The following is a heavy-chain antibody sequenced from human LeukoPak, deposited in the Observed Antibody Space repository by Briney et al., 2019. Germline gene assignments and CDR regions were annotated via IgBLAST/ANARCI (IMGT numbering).Heavy chain of an antibody. CDR2: IFHSGST. V-gene: IGHV4-59*01. D-gene: IGHD3-10*01. J-gene: IGHJ3*02. CDR1: GGSIRSYY. Sequence: SETLSLTCTVSGGSIRSYYWSWIRQPPGKGLEWIGYIFHSGSTTFNPSLKSRVTISLDTSKNQFSLELTSVTAADTAVYYCASPLTYYASGSSPGAFDIWGQGTMVTVSS. CDR3: ASPLTYYASGSSPGAFDI.